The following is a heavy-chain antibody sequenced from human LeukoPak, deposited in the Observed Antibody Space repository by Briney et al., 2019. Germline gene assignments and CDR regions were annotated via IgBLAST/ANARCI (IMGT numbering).Heavy chain of an antibody. CDR3: ANTAMASYYFYMDV. CDR2: IYTSGST. J-gene: IGHJ6*03. V-gene: IGHV4-4*07. CDR1: GGSISSYY. D-gene: IGHD5-18*01. Sequence: PSETLSLTCTVSGGSISSYYWSWIRQPAGKGLEWIGRIYTSGSTNYNPSLKSRVTMSVDTSKNQFSLKLSSVTAADTAVYYCANTAMASYYFYMDVWGKGTTVTVSS.